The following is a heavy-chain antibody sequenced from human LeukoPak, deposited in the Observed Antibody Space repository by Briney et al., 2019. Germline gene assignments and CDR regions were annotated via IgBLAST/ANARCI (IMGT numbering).Heavy chain of an antibody. Sequence: ASVKVSCKASGGTFSSYAISWVRQAPGQGLEWMGGIIPIFGTANYAQKFQGRVTITTDESTSTAYMELSSLRSEDTAVYYCAREPSNPYDAFDIWGQGTMVTVSS. J-gene: IGHJ3*02. V-gene: IGHV1-69*05. CDR1: GGTFSSYA. CDR2: IIPIFGTA. CDR3: AREPSNPYDAFDI.